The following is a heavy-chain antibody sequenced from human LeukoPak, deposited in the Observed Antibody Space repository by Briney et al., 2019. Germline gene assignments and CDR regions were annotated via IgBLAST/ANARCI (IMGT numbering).Heavy chain of an antibody. D-gene: IGHD2-15*01. CDR2: ISGSGGST. CDR3: AKDPLVCGGSCYSSWFDP. V-gene: IGHV3-23*01. J-gene: IGHJ5*02. CDR1: GFTFSSYA. Sequence: GGSLRLSCAASGFTFSSYAMSWVRQAPGKGLEGVSAISGSGGSTYYADSVKGRFTISRDNSKNTPYLQMNSLRAEDTAVYYCAKDPLVCGGSCYSSWFDPWGQGTLVTVSS.